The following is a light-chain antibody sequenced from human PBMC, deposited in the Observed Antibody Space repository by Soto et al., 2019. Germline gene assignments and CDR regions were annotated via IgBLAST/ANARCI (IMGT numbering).Light chain of an antibody. Sequence: EIALTQSPGTLSVSPRQRATLSFRASQSVRRDLAWYQQRPGQAPRLLIYDASSRATGIPDRFSGGGSGTDFTLTISRLEPEDFAVYYCQQFSSYPLTFGGGTKVDIK. CDR1: QSVRRD. V-gene: IGKV3-20*01. CDR2: DAS. CDR3: QQFSSYPLT. J-gene: IGKJ4*01.